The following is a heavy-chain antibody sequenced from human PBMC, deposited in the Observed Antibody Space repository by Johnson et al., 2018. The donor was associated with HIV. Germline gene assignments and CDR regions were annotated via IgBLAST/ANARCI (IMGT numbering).Heavy chain of an antibody. Sequence: QVQLVDSVGGLVKPGGALRLSCVASGFTFSDYYMTWIRQAPGKGLEWLSYISSGGTTIYYSDSVKGRFTISRDNAKNSLYLQMNSLRAEDTAVYYCARDRGLPGVAEAGNAFDIWGQGTLVTVSS. CDR3: ARDRGLPGVAEAGNAFDI. V-gene: IGHV3-11*04. CDR2: ISSGGTTI. CDR1: GFTFSDYY. D-gene: IGHD6-13*01. J-gene: IGHJ3*02.